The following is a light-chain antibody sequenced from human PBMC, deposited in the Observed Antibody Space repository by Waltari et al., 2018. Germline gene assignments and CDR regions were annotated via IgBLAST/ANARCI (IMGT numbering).Light chain of an antibody. CDR3: MQALQTPYA. CDR2: LGP. V-gene: IGKV2-28*01. J-gene: IGKJ2*01. CDR1: QSLLHSNGYNY. Sequence: DIVMTQSPLSLSVTPGEPASISCRSSQSLLHSNGYNYLDWYLQKPGQSPQLLLYLGPNRASGVPDRFSGSGSGTDFTLEISRVEAEDVGLYYCMQALQTPYAFGQGTKLEIK.